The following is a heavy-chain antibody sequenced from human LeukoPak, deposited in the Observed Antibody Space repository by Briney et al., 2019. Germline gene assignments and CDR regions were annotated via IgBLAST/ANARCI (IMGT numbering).Heavy chain of an antibody. CDR1: GCTFSSYW. CDR2: INSDGSST. Sequence: GGSLRLSCAASGCTFSSYWMHWVRQAPGKGLVWVSRINSDGSSTSYADSVKGRFTISRDNAKNTLYLQMNSLRAEDTAVYYCARVPYRGYYFDYWGQGTLVTVSS. V-gene: IGHV3-74*01. D-gene: IGHD1-26*01. CDR3: ARVPYRGYYFDY. J-gene: IGHJ4*02.